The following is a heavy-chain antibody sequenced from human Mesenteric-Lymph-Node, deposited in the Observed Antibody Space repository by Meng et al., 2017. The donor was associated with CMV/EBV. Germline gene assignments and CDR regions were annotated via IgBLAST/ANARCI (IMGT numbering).Heavy chain of an antibody. V-gene: IGHV2-5*02. CDR1: GFSLSTSGLG. CDR2: IYWDDDK. D-gene: IGHD6-13*01. CDR3: AHSSGIAAAGPFYFDY. J-gene: IGHJ4*02. Sequence: QITLKESGPTLVKPTQTLTLPCTFSGFSLSTSGLGVGWIRQPPGKALEWLALIYWDDDKRYSPSLKSRLTITKDTSKNQVVLTMTNMDPVDTATYYCAHSSGIAAAGPFYFDYWGQGTLVTVSS.